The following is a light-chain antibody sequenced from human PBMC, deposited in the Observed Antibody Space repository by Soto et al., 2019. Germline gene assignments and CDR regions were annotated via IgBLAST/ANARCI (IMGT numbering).Light chain of an antibody. J-gene: IGLJ1*01. CDR3: CSYAGGSVAV. CDR1: SSDVGSYYF. CDR2: EIN. V-gene: IGLV2-23*02. Sequence: QSALTQPASVSGSPGQSITISCTGTSSDVGSYYFVSWYQKHPDKAPKLLIFEINKRHSGVSHRFSGSKSGNTASLTISGLQAEDEADYFCCSYAGGSVAVFGAGTKLTVL.